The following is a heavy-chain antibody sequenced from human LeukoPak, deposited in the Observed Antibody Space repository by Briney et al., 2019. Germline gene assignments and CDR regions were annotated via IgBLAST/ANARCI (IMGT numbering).Heavy chain of an antibody. D-gene: IGHD3-16*01. CDR3: TGGNPRPFDY. CDR1: GFTFSNYA. V-gene: IGHV3-23*01. Sequence: GGSLRLSCAASGFTFSNYAMSWVRQAPGKGLEWVSAISGSGGTTSYADSVKGQFTISRDNSKNTLYLQVNSLRAEDTAIYFCTGGNPRPFDYWGQGTLVTVSS. J-gene: IGHJ4*02. CDR2: ISGSGGTT.